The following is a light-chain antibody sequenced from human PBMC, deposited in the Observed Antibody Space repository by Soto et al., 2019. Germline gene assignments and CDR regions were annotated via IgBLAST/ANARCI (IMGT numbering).Light chain of an antibody. CDR2: ANN. CDR3: QSYDSSLSVVV. Sequence: QSVLTQPPSVSGAPGQRVTFSCTGSSSNIGAGYDVHWYQQLPGTAPKLLIYANNNRPSGVPVRFSGSKSGASASLAITGLQADDEADYYCQSYDSSLSVVVFGRGTKLTVL. CDR1: SSNIGAGYD. J-gene: IGLJ2*01. V-gene: IGLV1-40*01.